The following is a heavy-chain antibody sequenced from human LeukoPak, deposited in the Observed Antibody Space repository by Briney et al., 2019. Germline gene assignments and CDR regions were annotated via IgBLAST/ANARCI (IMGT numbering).Heavy chain of an antibody. CDR2: IIPIFGTA. Sequence: ASVRVSCKAFGYTFTINYMHWVRQAPGQGPEWMGGIIPIFGTANYAQKFQGRVTITADKSTSTAYMELSSLRSEDTAVYYCATRDLNWNSPFDYWGQGTLVTVSS. V-gene: IGHV1-69*06. CDR1: GYTFTINY. CDR3: ATRDLNWNSPFDY. D-gene: IGHD1-1*01. J-gene: IGHJ4*02.